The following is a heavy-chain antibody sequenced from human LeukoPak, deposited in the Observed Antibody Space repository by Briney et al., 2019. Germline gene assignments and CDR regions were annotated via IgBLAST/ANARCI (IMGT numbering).Heavy chain of an antibody. J-gene: IGHJ1*01. Sequence: SETLSLSCTVSSGSISTYYWSWIRQPPGKGLEWIGYIYYSGSTNYNPSLKSRVTISVDTSKNQFSLKLSSVTAADTAVYYCARAGVAVAGTDYFQYWGQGTLVTVSS. CDR2: IYYSGST. CDR3: ARAGVAVAGTDYFQY. CDR1: SGSISTYY. D-gene: IGHD6-19*01. V-gene: IGHV4-59*01.